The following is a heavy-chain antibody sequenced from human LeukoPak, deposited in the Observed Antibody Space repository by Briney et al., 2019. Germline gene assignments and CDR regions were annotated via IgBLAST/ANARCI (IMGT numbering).Heavy chain of an antibody. J-gene: IGHJ4*02. D-gene: IGHD2-15*01. V-gene: IGHV3-74*01. CDR2: INNDGSST. Sequence: GGSLRLSCAASGFTFSNYWMHWVRQAPGKGLVWVSHINNDGSSTSYADSVKGRFTISSDNAKNTLYLQMNSLRTEDTAVYYCACYGIAPPYWGQGTLVTVSS. CDR1: GFTFSNYW. CDR3: ACYGIAPPY.